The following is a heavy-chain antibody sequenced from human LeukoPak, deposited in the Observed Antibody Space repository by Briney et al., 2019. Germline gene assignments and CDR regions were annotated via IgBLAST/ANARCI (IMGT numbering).Heavy chain of an antibody. J-gene: IGHJ4*02. D-gene: IGHD1-26*01. V-gene: IGHV3-33*06. CDR3: AKDRGTGTYSLDY. CDR2: IWYDRSNN. CDR1: GFTLSSYG. Sequence: GRSLRLSCAASGFTLSSYGMHWVPEAPGKGLEWVAVIWYDRSNNYYADSVKGRFTISRDNSKNTLYLQMNSLRAEDTAVYYCAKDRGTGTYSLDYWGQGTLVTVSS.